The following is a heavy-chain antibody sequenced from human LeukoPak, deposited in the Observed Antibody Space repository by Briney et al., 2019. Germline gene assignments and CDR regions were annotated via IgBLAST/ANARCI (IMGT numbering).Heavy chain of an antibody. V-gene: IGHV4-59*01. CDR3: ARRGTAAGTKTYYFDY. CDR2: IYYSGST. Sequence: SETPSLTCTVSGGSISSYYWSWIRQPPGKGLEWIGYIYYSGSTNYNPSLKSRVTISVDTSKNQFSLKLSSVTAADTAVYYCARRGTAAGTKTYYFDYWGQGTLVTVSS. CDR1: GGSISSYY. D-gene: IGHD6-13*01. J-gene: IGHJ4*02.